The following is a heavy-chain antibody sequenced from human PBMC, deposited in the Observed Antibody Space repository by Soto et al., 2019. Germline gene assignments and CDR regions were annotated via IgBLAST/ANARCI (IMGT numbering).Heavy chain of an antibody. D-gene: IGHD4-17*01. CDR1: GGSVSSGSYY. V-gene: IGHV4-61*01. CDR3: ARGPLRWPFDY. Sequence: SETLSLTCTVSGGSVSSGSYYWSWIRQPPGKGLEWIGYIYYSGSTNYNPSLKSRVTISVDTSKNQFSLKLSSVTAADTAVYYCARGPLRWPFDYWGQGTLVTVSS. CDR2: IYYSGST. J-gene: IGHJ4*02.